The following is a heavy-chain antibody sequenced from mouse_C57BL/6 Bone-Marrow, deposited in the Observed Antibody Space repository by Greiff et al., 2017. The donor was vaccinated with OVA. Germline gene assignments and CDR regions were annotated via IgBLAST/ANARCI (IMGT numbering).Heavy chain of an antibody. CDR3: ARENYGFLFDY. D-gene: IGHD1-1*01. V-gene: IGHV1-81*01. Sequence: QVHVKQSGAELARPGASVKLSCKASGYTFTSYGISWVKQRTGQGLEWIGEIYPRSGNTYYNEKFKGKATLTADKSSSTAYMELRSLTSEDSAVYFCARENYGFLFDYWGQGTTLTVSS. CDR1: GYTFTSYG. CDR2: IYPRSGNT. J-gene: IGHJ2*01.